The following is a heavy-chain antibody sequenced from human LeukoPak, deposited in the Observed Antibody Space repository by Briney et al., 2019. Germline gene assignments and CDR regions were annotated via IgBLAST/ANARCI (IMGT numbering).Heavy chain of an antibody. CDR2: IRYDGSNK. J-gene: IGHJ3*02. D-gene: IGHD3-22*01. Sequence: GGSLRLSCAASGFTFSSYGMHWVRQAPSKGLEWVAFIRYDGSNKYYADSVKGRFTISRDNSKNTLYLQMNSLRAEDTAVYYCARLRMIVVVFDAFDIWGQGTMVTVSS. CDR1: GFTFSSYG. V-gene: IGHV3-30*02. CDR3: ARLRMIVVVFDAFDI.